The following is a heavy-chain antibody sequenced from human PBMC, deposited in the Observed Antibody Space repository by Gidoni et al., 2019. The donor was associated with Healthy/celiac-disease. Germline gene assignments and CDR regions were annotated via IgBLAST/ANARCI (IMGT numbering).Heavy chain of an antibody. Sequence: EVQLVQSGAEVKKPGATVKISCKVSGYTFTDYYMHWVQQAPGKGLEWMGLVDPEDGETIYAEKFQGRVTITADTSTDTAYMELSSLRSEDTAVYYCATEASYYYGSGRARLNFDIWGQGTMVTVSS. CDR2: VDPEDGET. V-gene: IGHV1-69-2*01. CDR1: GYTFTDYY. D-gene: IGHD3-10*01. J-gene: IGHJ3*02. CDR3: ATEASYYYGSGRARLNFDI.